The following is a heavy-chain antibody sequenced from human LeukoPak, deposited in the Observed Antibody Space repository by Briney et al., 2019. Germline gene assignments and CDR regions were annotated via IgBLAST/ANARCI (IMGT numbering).Heavy chain of an antibody. D-gene: IGHD1-26*01. Sequence: GGSLRLSCAASGFTFSSYSMNWVRPAPGKGLEWVSSISSSSSYIYYADSVKGRFTISRDNAKNSLYLQMNSLRAEDTAVYYCARDRGSYFDYWGQGTLVTVSS. V-gene: IGHV3-21*01. J-gene: IGHJ4*02. CDR3: ARDRGSYFDY. CDR1: GFTFSSYS. CDR2: ISSSSSYI.